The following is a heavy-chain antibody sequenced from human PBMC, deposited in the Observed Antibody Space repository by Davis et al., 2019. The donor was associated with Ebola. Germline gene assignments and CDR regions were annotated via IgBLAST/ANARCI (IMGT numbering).Heavy chain of an antibody. J-gene: IGHJ5*02. Sequence: PSETLSLTCAVYGGSFSGYYWSWIRQPPGKGLEWIGEINHSGSTNYNPSLKSRVTISVDTSKNQFSLKLSSVTAADTAVYYCARKGIAVAGTWFDPWGQGTLVTVSS. CDR3: ARKGIAVAGTWFDP. CDR2: INHSGST. D-gene: IGHD6-19*01. V-gene: IGHV4-34*01. CDR1: GGSFSGYY.